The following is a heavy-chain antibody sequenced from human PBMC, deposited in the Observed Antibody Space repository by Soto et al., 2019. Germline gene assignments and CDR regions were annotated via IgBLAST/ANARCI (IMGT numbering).Heavy chain of an antibody. CDR3: ARTASGWPFFYY. CDR2: IYYSGST. CDR1: GGSISSSSYY. V-gene: IGHV4-39*01. J-gene: IGHJ4*02. Sequence: QLQLQESGPGLVKPSETLSLTCTVSGGSISSSSYYWGWIRQPPGKGLEWIGSIYYSGSTYYNPSPKHRVTIAVDTSQHQFALKLSSVTAADTAVYYCARTASGWPFFYYWGQGTLVTVSS. D-gene: IGHD6-19*01.